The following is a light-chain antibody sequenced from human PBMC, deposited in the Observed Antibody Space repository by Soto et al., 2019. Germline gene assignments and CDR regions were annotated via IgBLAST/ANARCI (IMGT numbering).Light chain of an antibody. Sequence: EIVMTQSPATLSVSPGERATLSCRASQSVSSNLAWYQQKPGQAPRLLIYGASTRATGIPARFSGSGSGTEFTLTISSLQSEDFAVYYCQQYNNWLITFGQGTRRES. J-gene: IGKJ5*01. CDR1: QSVSSN. CDR3: QQYNNWLIT. V-gene: IGKV3-15*01. CDR2: GAS.